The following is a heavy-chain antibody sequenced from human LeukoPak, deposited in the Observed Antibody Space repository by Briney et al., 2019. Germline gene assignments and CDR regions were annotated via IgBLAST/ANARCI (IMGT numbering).Heavy chain of an antibody. D-gene: IGHD2-2*01. V-gene: IGHV4-61*02. CDR2: IYTSEST. Sequence: SSQTLSLTCTVSGGSISSGSYYWSWIRQPAGKVLVSIGRIYTSESTNYNPFHKSRVIISVDTSKNQFPLNLSSLTAADTAVYYCSRELGNCSSTSCYLDPWGLGTLVTVSS. CDR3: SRELGNCSSTSCYLDP. CDR1: GGSISSGSYY. J-gene: IGHJ5*02.